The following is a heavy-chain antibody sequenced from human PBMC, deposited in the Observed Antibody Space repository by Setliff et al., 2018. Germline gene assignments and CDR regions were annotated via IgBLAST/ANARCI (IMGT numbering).Heavy chain of an antibody. V-gene: IGHV7-4-1*02. Sequence: ASVKVSCKASGYTFTNYAMTWMRQAPGQGLEWMGWINTNTGNPSYAQGFTGRFVFSLDTSVSTAYLQISSLKPEDTAVYYCARASRFGTVKWRGDYYMDVWGKGTTVTVSS. CDR3: ARASRFGTVKWRGDYYMDV. J-gene: IGHJ6*03. D-gene: IGHD3-10*01. CDR1: GYTFTNYA. CDR2: INTNTGNP.